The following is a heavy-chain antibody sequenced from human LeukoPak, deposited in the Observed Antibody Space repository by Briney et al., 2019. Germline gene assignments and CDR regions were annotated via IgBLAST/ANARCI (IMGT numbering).Heavy chain of an antibody. Sequence: GGSLRLSCTASGFTFSNYAMAWVRQTPRKGLEWVSTISGGVGDTDYAVSVKGRFTISRDNSKSTLYLQMNSLRVEDTAIYYCAKPDYNFNGPYYFDRWGQGTLVTVSS. D-gene: IGHD3-9*01. CDR3: AKPDYNFNGPYYFDR. CDR2: ISGGVGDT. V-gene: IGHV3-23*01. J-gene: IGHJ4*02. CDR1: GFTFSNYA.